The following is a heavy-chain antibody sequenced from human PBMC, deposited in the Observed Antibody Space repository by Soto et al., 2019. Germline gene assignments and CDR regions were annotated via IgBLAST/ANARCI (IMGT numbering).Heavy chain of an antibody. D-gene: IGHD3-22*01. CDR2: ISYDRSNK. J-gene: IGHJ4*02. V-gene: IGHV3-30-3*01. CDR1: GFTFSSYA. Sequence: PGGSLRLSCAASGFTFSSYAMHWVRQAPGKGLEWVAVISYDRSNKYYADSVKGRFTISRDNSKNTLYLQMNSLRAEDTAVYYCARLTYYYDSSGYPRWGQGTLVTVSS. CDR3: ARLTYYYDSSGYPR.